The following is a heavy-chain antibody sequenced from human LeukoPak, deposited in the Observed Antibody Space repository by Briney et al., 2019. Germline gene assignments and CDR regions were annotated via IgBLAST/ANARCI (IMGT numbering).Heavy chain of an antibody. CDR3: ARQGTVVIGPIDY. D-gene: IGHD3-22*01. CDR2: IYTSGST. V-gene: IGHV4-4*09. J-gene: IGHJ4*02. Sequence: SETLSLTCTVSGGSISSYYWSWIRQPPGKGLEWIGYIYTSGSTNYNPSLKSRVTISVDTSKNQFSLKPSSVTAADTAVYYCARQGTVVIGPIDYWGQGTLVTVSS. CDR1: GGSISSYY.